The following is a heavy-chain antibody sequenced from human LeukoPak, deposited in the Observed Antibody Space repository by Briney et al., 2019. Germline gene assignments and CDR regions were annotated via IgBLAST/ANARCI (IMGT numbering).Heavy chain of an antibody. CDR2: IYPGDSDT. CDR3: ARFTIFGAYYMDV. CDR1: GYSFTSYW. J-gene: IGHJ6*03. Sequence: GESLKISCKGSGYSFTSYWIGWVRQMPGKGLEWMGIIYPGDSDTRYSPSFQGQVTISADKSISTAHLQWSSLKASDTAMYYCARFTIFGAYYMDVWGKGTTVTVSS. D-gene: IGHD3-3*01. V-gene: IGHV5-51*01.